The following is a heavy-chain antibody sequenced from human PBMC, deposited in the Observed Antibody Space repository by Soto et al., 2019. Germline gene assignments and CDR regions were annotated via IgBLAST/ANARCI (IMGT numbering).Heavy chain of an antibody. CDR3: ARDGGRLMIASIDV. V-gene: IGHV4-4*07. Sequence: KPSETLSLTCTVSDGSISDYYWSWIRQPAGKGLEWIGRIFASGSTNYNPSLKSRVTMSVDTSKNQFSLRLSSVTAADTAVYYCARDGGRLMIASIDVWGRGTTVTVSS. CDR2: IFASGST. CDR1: DGSISDYY. J-gene: IGHJ6*02. D-gene: IGHD3-16*01.